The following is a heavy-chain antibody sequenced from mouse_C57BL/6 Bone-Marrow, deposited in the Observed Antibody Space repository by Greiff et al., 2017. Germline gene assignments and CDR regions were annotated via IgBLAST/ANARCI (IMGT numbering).Heavy chain of an antibody. V-gene: IGHV1-81*01. J-gene: IGHJ2*01. CDR3: ANPITTVGYYFDY. CDR2: IYPRSGNT. Sequence: VKLMESGAELARPGASVKLSCKASGYTFTSYGISWVKQRTGQGLEWIGEIYPRSGNTYYNEKFKSKATLTADKSSSTAYMELRSLTSEDSAVYFCANPITTVGYYFDYWGQGTTLTVSS. CDR1: GYTFTSYG. D-gene: IGHD1-1*01.